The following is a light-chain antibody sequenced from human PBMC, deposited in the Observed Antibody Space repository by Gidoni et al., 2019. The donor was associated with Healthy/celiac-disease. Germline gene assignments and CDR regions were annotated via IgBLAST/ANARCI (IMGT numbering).Light chain of an antibody. CDR1: KLGDKY. V-gene: IGLV3-1*01. J-gene: IGLJ2*01. Sequence: SYELPQPPSVSVSPGQTASITCSGDKLGDKYACWYQKKTGQSPVLVIYQDSKRPSGIPERFSGSNSGNTATLTISGTQAMDEADYYCQAWDSSTVVLGGGTKLTVL. CDR3: QAWDSSTVV. CDR2: QDS.